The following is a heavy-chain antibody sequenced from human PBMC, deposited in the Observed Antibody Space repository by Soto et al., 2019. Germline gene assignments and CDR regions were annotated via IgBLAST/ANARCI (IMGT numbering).Heavy chain of an antibody. CDR3: AKVLFSGQQQLVPSWSYYGMDV. D-gene: IGHD6-13*01. V-gene: IGHV3-23*01. CDR2: ISGSGGST. CDR1: GFTFSSYA. J-gene: IGHJ6*02. Sequence: GGSLRLSCAASGFTFSSYAMSWVRQAPGKGLEWVSAISGSGGSTYYADSVKGRFTISRDNSKNTLYLQMNSLRAEDTAVYYCAKVLFSGQQQLVPSWSYYGMDVWGQGTTVTVSS.